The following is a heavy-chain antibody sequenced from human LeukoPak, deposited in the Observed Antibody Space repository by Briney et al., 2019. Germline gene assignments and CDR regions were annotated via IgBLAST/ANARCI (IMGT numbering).Heavy chain of an antibody. D-gene: IGHD4-11*01. CDR1: GGSISSSSYY. Sequence: SETLSLTCTVSGGSISSSSYYWGWIRQPPGKGLEWIGSIYYSGSTYYNPSLKSRVTISVDTSKNQFSLKLSSVTAADTAVYYCARHAPSTVNFDYWGQGTLVTVSS. CDR2: IYYSGST. V-gene: IGHV4-39*01. J-gene: IGHJ4*02. CDR3: ARHAPSTVNFDY.